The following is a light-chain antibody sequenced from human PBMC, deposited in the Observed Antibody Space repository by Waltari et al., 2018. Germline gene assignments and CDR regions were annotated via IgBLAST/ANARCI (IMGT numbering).Light chain of an antibody. CDR2: QDT. J-gene: IGLJ2*01. Sequence: SYELTQPPSVSVSPGQTASIPCSGDKLGDTYACWYQQKPGQSPVLVLYQDTKRPSGIPERFSGSNSGNTATLTISGTQAMDEADYYCQAWDSSTYHVVFGGGTKLTVL. CDR3: QAWDSSTYHVV. V-gene: IGLV3-1*01. CDR1: KLGDTY.